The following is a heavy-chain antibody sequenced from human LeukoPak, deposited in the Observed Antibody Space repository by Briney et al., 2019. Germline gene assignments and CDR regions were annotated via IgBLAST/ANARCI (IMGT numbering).Heavy chain of an antibody. Sequence: PGGSLRLSCAASGFTFNNYWVSWVRQAPGKRLQWVANINQDGTEKHYVDSVRDRFSISRDNAKNSLYLQMNSLRAEDTAVYYCARDNAPDQLGYFDYWGQGTLVTVSS. CDR1: GFTFNNYW. J-gene: IGHJ4*02. D-gene: IGHD1-1*01. CDR2: INQDGTEK. CDR3: ARDNAPDQLGYFDY. V-gene: IGHV3-7*01.